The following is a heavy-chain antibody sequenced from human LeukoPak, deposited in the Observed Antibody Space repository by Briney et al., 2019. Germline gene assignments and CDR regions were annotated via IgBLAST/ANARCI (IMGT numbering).Heavy chain of an antibody. Sequence: GGSLRLSCAASGFTFSSYGMHWVRQAPGKGLEWVAFIRYDGSNKYYADSVKGRFTISRDNSKNTVYLQMNSLRVDDSAVYYCAKRKNSPGYSSLDQWGQGTLVTVSS. V-gene: IGHV3-30*02. CDR3: AKRKNSPGYSSLDQ. CDR1: GFTFSSYG. J-gene: IGHJ4*02. D-gene: IGHD2-15*01. CDR2: IRYDGSNK.